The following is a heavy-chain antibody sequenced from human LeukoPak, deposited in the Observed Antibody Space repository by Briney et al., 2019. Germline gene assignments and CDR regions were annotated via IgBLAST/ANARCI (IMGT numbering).Heavy chain of an antibody. Sequence: PSQTLSLTCTVSGGAISTGGYYWGWLRQPPGKGLEWVGYMYYSGRTNYNPSLKNRVTISLDTSKNQFSLKLSSVTVADTAVYYCARVGPEYCGGDCYIDYWGQGTLVTVSS. CDR1: GGAISTGGYY. CDR2: MYYSGRT. D-gene: IGHD2-21*02. J-gene: IGHJ4*02. V-gene: IGHV4-61*08. CDR3: ARVGPEYCGGDCYIDY.